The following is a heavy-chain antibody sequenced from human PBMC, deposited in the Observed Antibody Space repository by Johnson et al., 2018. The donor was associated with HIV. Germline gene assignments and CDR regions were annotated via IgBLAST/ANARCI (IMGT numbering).Heavy chain of an antibody. Sequence: VQLVESGGGVVQPGGSLRLSCAASGFAFSSYAMHWVRQAPGKGLEWVAVISYDGSNTYYAASVQGRFTISRDNSKTTLYLQMNSLRAEDTAVYYCARPLRGVNAFDIWGQGTMVTVSS. J-gene: IGHJ3*02. V-gene: IGHV3-30-3*02. CDR2: ISYDGSNT. CDR3: ARPLRGVNAFDI. CDR1: GFAFSSYA. D-gene: IGHD3-10*01.